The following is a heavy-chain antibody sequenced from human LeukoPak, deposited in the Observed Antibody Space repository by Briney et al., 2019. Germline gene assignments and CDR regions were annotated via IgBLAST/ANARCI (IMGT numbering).Heavy chain of an antibody. V-gene: IGHV3-23*01. CDR3: AKDSGRGYCSSTSCYLGY. CDR2: ISGSGGST. CDR1: GFTFSSYA. J-gene: IGHJ4*02. D-gene: IGHD2-2*01. Sequence: SGGSLRLSCAASGFTFSSYAMSWVRQAPGKGLEWVSAISGSGGSTYYADSVKGRSTISRDNSKNTLYLQMNSLRAEDTAVYYCAKDSGRGYCSSTSCYLGYWGQGTLVTVSS.